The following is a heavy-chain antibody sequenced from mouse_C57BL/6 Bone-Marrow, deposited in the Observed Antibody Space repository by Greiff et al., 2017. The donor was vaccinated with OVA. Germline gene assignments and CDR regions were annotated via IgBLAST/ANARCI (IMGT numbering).Heavy chain of an antibody. V-gene: IGHV1-64*01. CDR1: GYTFTSYW. CDR3: AREGVYYYFDY. Sequence: VQLQPPGAELVKPGASVKLSCKASGYTFTSYWMHWVKQRPGQGLEWIGMIHPNSGSTNYNEKFKSKATLTVDKSSSTAYMQLSSLTSEDSAVYYCAREGVYYYFDYWGQGTTLTVSS. CDR2: IHPNSGST. J-gene: IGHJ2*01. D-gene: IGHD2-3*01.